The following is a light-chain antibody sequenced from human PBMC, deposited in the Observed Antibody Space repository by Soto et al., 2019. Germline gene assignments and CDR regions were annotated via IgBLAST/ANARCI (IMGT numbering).Light chain of an antibody. V-gene: IGKV1-17*01. CDR2: AAS. CDR1: PCFKTT. Sequence: IPMTLFPSSLSESVRDSVTITCRTSPCFKTTLGSDQNKHGAAPNLLSYAASRLQSGVHSRFSGRGTGXEFPXXLSGRQPEDFASYYCLQHNSYPDFGEGTKLDIK. J-gene: IGKJ4*01. CDR3: LQHNSYPD.